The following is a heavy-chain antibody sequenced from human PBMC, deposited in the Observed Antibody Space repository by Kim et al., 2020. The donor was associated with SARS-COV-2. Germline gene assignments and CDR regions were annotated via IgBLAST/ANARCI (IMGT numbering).Heavy chain of an antibody. CDR3: ARDHWGGFGGPGPADY. CDR1: GYSFTSYW. CDR2: IYPGDSDT. D-gene: IGHD3-10*01. Sequence: GESLKISCKGSGYSFTSYWIGWVRQMPGKGLEWMGIIYPGDSDTRYSPSFQGQVTISADKSISTAYLQWSSLKASDTAMYYCARDHWGGFGGPGPADYWGQGTLVTVSS. V-gene: IGHV5-51*01. J-gene: IGHJ4*02.